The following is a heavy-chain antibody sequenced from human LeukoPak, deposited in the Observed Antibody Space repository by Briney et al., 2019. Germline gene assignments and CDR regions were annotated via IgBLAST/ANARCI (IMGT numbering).Heavy chain of an antibody. D-gene: IGHD6-13*01. Sequence: ASVKVSCKASGYSFTYHYMHWLRQAPGQGLEWIGIINPSDGSTTYAQKFQGRVTMTRDMSTSTVYMELSSLRSEDTAVYYCARDRQLVQGKYYFDYWGQGTLVTVSS. CDR2: INPSDGST. J-gene: IGHJ4*02. V-gene: IGHV1-46*01. CDR1: GYSFTYHY. CDR3: ARDRQLVQGKYYFDY.